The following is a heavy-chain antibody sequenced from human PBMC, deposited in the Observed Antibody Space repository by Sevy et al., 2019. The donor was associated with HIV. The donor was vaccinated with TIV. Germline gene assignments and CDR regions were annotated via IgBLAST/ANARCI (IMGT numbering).Heavy chain of an antibody. V-gene: IGHV3-7*01. CDR2: IKGDGSEK. D-gene: IGHD3-10*01. CDR1: GFNFNKYG. CDR3: VRAGAFGTYDS. J-gene: IGHJ4*02. Sequence: GGSLRLSCAASGFNFNKYGMRWVRQAPGKGLEYVASIKGDGSEKYYMDSVKVRFTISRDNAENSVYLQMNSLRAEDTAVYHCVRAGAFGTYDSWGQGTLVTVSS.